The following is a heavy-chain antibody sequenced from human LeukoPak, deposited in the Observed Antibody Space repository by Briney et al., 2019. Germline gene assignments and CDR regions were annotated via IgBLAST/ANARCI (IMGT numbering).Heavy chain of an antibody. CDR3: ARDAMIVASH. CDR2: IYSTRTT. J-gene: IGHJ4*02. D-gene: IGHD5-12*01. V-gene: IGHV3-53*01. Sequence: PGGSLRLSCAATGFTVSSNYMNWVRQAPGKGLEWVSVIYSTRTTYYADSVKGRFTISRDNSKNTVYLQMNSLRADDTAVYYCARDAMIVASHWGQGTLVTVSS. CDR1: GFTVSSNY.